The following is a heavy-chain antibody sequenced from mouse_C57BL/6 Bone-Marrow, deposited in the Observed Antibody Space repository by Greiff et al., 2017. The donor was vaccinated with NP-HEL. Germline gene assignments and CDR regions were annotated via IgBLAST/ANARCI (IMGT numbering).Heavy chain of an antibody. Sequence: VQLQQSGAELVRPGASVKLSCTASGFNIKDDYMHWVKQRPEQGLEWIGWIDPENGDTEYASKFQGKAILTAAHSSNTASLQLSSQTSEDAAVYYCTACYPYGIDYWGQGTSVTVSS. CDR3: TACYPYGIDY. V-gene: IGHV14-4*01. D-gene: IGHD2-12*01. J-gene: IGHJ4*01. CDR1: GFNIKDDY. CDR2: IDPENGDT.